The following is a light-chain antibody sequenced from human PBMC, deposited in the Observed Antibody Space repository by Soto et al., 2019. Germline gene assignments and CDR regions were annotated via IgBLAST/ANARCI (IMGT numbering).Light chain of an antibody. J-gene: IGKJ4*01. V-gene: IGKV3-15*01. CDR2: DTS. Sequence: EVVRRQSPATPSVSPGEGATLSCRASQGIGDTLAWYQHKPGQTPRLLIYDTSTRSTGVPTRFSGSRSGAKFTLTISSLQSEDFAVYYCQPYNNWPLTFGGGEKVEIK. CDR1: QGIGDT. CDR3: QPYNNWPLT.